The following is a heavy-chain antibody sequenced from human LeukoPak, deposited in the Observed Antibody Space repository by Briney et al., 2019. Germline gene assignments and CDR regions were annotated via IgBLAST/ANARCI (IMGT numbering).Heavy chain of an antibody. CDR1: GGSISSGGYY. Sequence: PSQTLSLTCTVSGGSISSGGYYWSWIRQHPGKGLEWIGYIYYSGSTYYNPSLKSRVTISVDTSKNQFSLKLSSVTAADTAVYYCAREGYYYDSSGCQNWFDPWGQGTLVTVSS. J-gene: IGHJ5*02. V-gene: IGHV4-31*03. CDR3: AREGYYYDSSGCQNWFDP. D-gene: IGHD3-22*01. CDR2: IYYSGST.